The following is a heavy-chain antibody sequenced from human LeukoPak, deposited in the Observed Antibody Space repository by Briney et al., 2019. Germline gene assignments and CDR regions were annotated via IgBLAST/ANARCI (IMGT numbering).Heavy chain of an antibody. V-gene: IGHV3-48*01. J-gene: IGHJ4*02. D-gene: IGHD3-3*01. Sequence: GSLRLSCAASGFTFSSYSMNWVRQAPGKGLEWVSYISSSSSTIYYADSVKGRFTISRDNAKNSLYLQMNSLRAEDTAVYYCARDCGLLEWLLPIFDYWGQGTLVTVSS. CDR1: GFTFSSYS. CDR2: ISSSSSTI. CDR3: ARDCGLLEWLLPIFDY.